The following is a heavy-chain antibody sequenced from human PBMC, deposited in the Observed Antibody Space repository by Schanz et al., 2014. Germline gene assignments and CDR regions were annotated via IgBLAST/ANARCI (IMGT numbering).Heavy chain of an antibody. D-gene: IGHD2-21*01. J-gene: IGHJ3*02. Sequence: EVQLLESGGGLVQPGGSLRLSCAASGFTFSSYAMSWVRQAPGKGLEWVAFINSDGTKRFYADSVKSRFTISRDNSRNTLYLQMNSLRAEDTAVYYCARDGYSVVVISPTESFDIWGQGTMVTVSP. CDR1: GFTFSSYA. CDR3: ARDGYSVVVISPTESFDI. V-gene: IGHV3-23*03. CDR2: INSDGTKR.